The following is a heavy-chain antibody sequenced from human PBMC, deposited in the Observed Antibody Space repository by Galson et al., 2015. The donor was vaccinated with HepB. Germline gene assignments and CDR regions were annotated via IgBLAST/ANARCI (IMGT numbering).Heavy chain of an antibody. J-gene: IGHJ4*02. CDR2: INSNTGNP. D-gene: IGHD3-22*01. CDR3: ARGDNSGYYYVDY. CDR1: GYAFTRYA. Sequence: SVKASCKASGYAFTRYAMNWVRQAPEEGLEWMGWINSNTGNPTYGQGFTGRFVFSLDTSLTTAYLQISSLKAEDTAVYYCARGDNSGYYYVDYWGQGTLVTVSS. V-gene: IGHV7-4-1*02.